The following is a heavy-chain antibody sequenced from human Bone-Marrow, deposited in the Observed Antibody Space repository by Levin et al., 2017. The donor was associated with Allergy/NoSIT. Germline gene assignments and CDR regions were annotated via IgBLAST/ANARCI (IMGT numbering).Heavy chain of an antibody. Sequence: GESLKISCAASGFAFSSNGMTWVRQAPGKGLEWVSAIGANGVDTVYADSVKGRFTLSRDNSKNTVFLQMNSLRGDDTAVYYCANRANDYWGQGTLVTVSS. D-gene: IGHD4/OR15-4a*01. CDR2: IGANGVDT. CDR1: GFAFSSNG. CDR3: ANRANDY. V-gene: IGHV3-23*01. J-gene: IGHJ4*02.